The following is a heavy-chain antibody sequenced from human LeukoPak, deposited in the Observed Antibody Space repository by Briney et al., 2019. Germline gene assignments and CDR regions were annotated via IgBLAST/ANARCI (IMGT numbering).Heavy chain of an antibody. J-gene: IGHJ6*02. Sequence: GGSLRLSCAASGFTFSDYYMSWIRQAPGKGLEWGSYISSSGSTIYYADSVKGRFTISRDNAKNSLYLQMHSLRAADTAVYYCASLQDSYSSSWYWDYYYGMDVWGQGTTVTVSS. CDR2: ISSSGSTI. V-gene: IGHV3-11*01. CDR3: ASLQDSYSSSWYWDYYYGMDV. D-gene: IGHD6-13*01. CDR1: GFTFSDYY.